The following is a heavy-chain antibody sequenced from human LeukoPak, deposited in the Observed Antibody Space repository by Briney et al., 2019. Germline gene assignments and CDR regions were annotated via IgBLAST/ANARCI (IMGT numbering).Heavy chain of an antibody. CDR1: GFTFSSYW. D-gene: IGHD1-20*01. J-gene: IGHJ4*02. V-gene: IGHV3-7*01. CDR3: ARDLGITGDTPLGG. Sequence: GGSLRLSCAASGFTFSSYWMSWIRQAPGKGLEWAANIKQDGSEKYYVDSVKGRFTISRDNAKNSLYLQMNSLRAEDTAVYYCARDLGITGDTPLGGWGQGTLVTVSS. CDR2: IKQDGSEK.